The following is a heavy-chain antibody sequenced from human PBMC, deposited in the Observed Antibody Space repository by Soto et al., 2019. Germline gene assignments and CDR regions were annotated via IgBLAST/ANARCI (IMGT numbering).Heavy chain of an antibody. CDR3: ARQRVTMIVASTNWFDP. D-gene: IGHD3-22*01. V-gene: IGHV4-30-4*01. J-gene: IGHJ5*02. CDR2: IYYSGST. Sequence: SETLSLTCAVYGGSFSGDYYWSWIRQPPGKGLEWIGYIYYSGSTYYNPSLKSRVTISVDTSKNQFSLKLSSVTAADTAVYYCARQRVTMIVASTNWFDPWGQGTLVTVSS. CDR1: GGSFSGDYY.